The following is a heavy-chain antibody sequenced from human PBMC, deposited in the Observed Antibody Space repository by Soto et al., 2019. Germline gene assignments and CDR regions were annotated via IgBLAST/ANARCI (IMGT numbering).Heavy chain of an antibody. Sequence: SETLSLTCTVSGGSISSSSCYWGWIRQPPGKGLEWIGSIYYSGSTYYNPSLKSRVTISVDTSKNQFSLKLSSVTAADTAVYYCARLILRRNNWFDPWGQGTLVTVSS. V-gene: IGHV4-39*01. CDR2: IYYSGST. CDR3: ARLILRRNNWFDP. CDR1: GGSISSSSCY. J-gene: IGHJ5*02.